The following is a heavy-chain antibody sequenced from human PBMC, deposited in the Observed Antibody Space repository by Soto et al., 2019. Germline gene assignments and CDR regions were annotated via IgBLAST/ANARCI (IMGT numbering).Heavy chain of an antibody. CDR3: ARYRREAVAGYALDN. D-gene: IGHD6-13*01. CDR1: GGSISSNY. Sequence: SETLSLTCTVSGGSISSNYWTWIRQPPGKGLEWIGYVYNSGSTNYNPSLKSRVTISEDTSKGQFSLKVNSMTAADTAVYYCARYRREAVAGYALDNWGQGILVTVSS. V-gene: IGHV4-59*01. CDR2: VYNSGST. J-gene: IGHJ4*02.